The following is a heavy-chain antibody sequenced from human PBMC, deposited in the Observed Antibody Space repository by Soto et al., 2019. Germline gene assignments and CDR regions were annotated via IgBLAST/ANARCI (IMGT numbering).Heavy chain of an antibody. CDR1: GGSFSGYY. D-gene: IGHD3-9*01. CDR3: ARGLRYFDWLPYQDY. Sequence: SDTLSLTCAVYGGSFSGYYWSWIRQPPGKGLEWIGEINHSGSTNYNPSLKIRVTISVDTSKNQFSLKLSSVTAADTAVYYCARGLRYFDWLPYQDYWGQGTLVTVSS. J-gene: IGHJ4*02. V-gene: IGHV4-34*01. CDR2: INHSGST.